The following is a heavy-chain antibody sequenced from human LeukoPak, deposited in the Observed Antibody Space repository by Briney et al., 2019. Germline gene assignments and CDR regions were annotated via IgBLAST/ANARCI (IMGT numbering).Heavy chain of an antibody. D-gene: IGHD5-18*01. V-gene: IGHV3-20*04. CDR3: ARSPDGYSYGYLY. CDR1: GFTFSSYA. Sequence: GGSLRLSCAASGFTFSSYAMSWVRQAPGKGLEWVSGISWNSGSIGYADSVKGRFTISRDNAKSSLYLQMNSLRAEDTAVYYCARSPDGYSYGYLYWGQGTLVTVSS. CDR2: ISWNSGSI. J-gene: IGHJ4*02.